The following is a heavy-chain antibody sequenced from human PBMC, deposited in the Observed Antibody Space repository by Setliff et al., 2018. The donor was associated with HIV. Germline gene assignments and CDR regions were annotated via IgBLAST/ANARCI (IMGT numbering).Heavy chain of an antibody. CDR1: GYTFTSYA. Sequence: ASVKVSCKASGYTFTSYAMHWVRQAPGQRLEWMGWINAGNGNTKYSQKFQGRVTITRDTSASTAYMELSSLRSEDTAVYYCARVGERWLQFYYFDNWGQGTLVTVSS. J-gene: IGHJ4*02. D-gene: IGHD5-12*01. CDR3: ARVGERWLQFYYFDN. V-gene: IGHV1-3*01. CDR2: INAGNGNT.